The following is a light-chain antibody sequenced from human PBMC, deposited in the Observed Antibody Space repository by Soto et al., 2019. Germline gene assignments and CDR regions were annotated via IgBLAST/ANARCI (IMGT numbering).Light chain of an antibody. CDR2: GAS. Sequence: EIVLTQSPGTLSLSPGERATLSCRASQSVSSSYLAWYQQKPGQAPRLLIYGASSRATDIPDRFSGSGSGTGFTLTISRLEPEDFAVYYCQQYGTSPQTFGQGTKLEIK. V-gene: IGKV3-20*01. CDR3: QQYGTSPQT. J-gene: IGKJ2*01. CDR1: QSVSSSY.